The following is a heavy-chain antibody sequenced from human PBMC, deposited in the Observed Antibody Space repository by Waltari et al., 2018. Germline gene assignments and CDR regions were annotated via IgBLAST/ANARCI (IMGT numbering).Heavy chain of an antibody. D-gene: IGHD6-19*01. J-gene: IGHJ6*02. CDR3: ARDTVAGYYYYGMDV. CDR2: IYTSGST. Sequence: QVQLQESGPGLVKPSQTLSLTCTVSGGSISSGSYYWSWIRQPAGKGLEWIGYIYTSGSTNYNPSIKSRVTISVDTSKNQFSLKLSSVTAADTAVYYCARDTVAGYYYYGMDVWGQGTTVTVSS. V-gene: IGHV4-61*09. CDR1: GGSISSGSYY.